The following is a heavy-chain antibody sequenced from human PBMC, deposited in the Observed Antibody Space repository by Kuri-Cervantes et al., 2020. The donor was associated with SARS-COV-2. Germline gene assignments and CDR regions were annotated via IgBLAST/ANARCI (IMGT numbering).Heavy chain of an antibody. CDR2: IYYSGST. Sequence: SETLSLTCTVSGGSISSSSYYWGWIRQPPGKGLEWIGSIYYSGSTYYNPSLKSRVTISVDTSKNQFSLKLSSVTAADTAVYYCARVPTEVVGAIPYFDYWGQGTLVTVSS. CDR1: GGSISSSSYY. D-gene: IGHD1-26*01. V-gene: IGHV4-39*01. CDR3: ARVPTEVVGAIPYFDY. J-gene: IGHJ4*02.